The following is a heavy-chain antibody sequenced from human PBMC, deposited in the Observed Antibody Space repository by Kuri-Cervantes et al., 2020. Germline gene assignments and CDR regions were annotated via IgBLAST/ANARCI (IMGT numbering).Heavy chain of an antibody. CDR2: ISGSGGST. J-gene: IGHJ4*02. Sequence: GESLKISCAASGFTFSSYAMSWVRQAPGKGLEWVSAISGSGGSTYYADSVKGRFTISRDNSKNTLYLQMNSLRAEDTAVYYCARAGDYGSFGYWGQGTLVIVSS. CDR3: ARAGDYGSFGY. V-gene: IGHV3-23*01. CDR1: GFTFSSYA. D-gene: IGHD4-17*01.